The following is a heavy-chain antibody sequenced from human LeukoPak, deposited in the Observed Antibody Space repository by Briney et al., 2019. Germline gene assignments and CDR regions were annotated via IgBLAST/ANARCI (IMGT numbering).Heavy chain of an antibody. Sequence: ASVKVSCKASGYTFANYAMHWVRQAPGQRLEWMGWINAGNGNTKHSQKLQGRVTITRDTSASTAYMELSSLRSEDTAVYCCARATYDYDTSGHYSTSGTCFDYWGQGTLVTVSS. J-gene: IGHJ4*02. V-gene: IGHV1-3*01. CDR3: ARATYDYDTSGHYSTSGTCFDY. CDR1: GYTFANYA. D-gene: IGHD3-22*01. CDR2: INAGNGNT.